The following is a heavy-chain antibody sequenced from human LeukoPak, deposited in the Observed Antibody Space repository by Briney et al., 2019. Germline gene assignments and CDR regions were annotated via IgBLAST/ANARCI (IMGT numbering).Heavy chain of an antibody. Sequence: GGSLRLSCAASGFTFSTYTMNWVPQAPGKGLEWVSSISSSTIYIYYADSVKGRFTISRDNAKNSLYLQMNSLRAEDTAVYYCARVYSYGYDYWGQGTLVTVSS. J-gene: IGHJ4*02. CDR1: GFTFSTYT. CDR2: ISSSTIYI. D-gene: IGHD5-18*01. CDR3: ARVYSYGYDY. V-gene: IGHV3-21*01.